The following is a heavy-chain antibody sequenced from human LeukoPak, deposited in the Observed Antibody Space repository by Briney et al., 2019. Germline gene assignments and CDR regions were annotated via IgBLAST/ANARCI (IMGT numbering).Heavy chain of an antibody. D-gene: IGHD5-12*01. Sequence: GGSLRLSCAASGFTFSSYSMNWVRQAPGKGLEWVSSISSSSSYIYYADSVKGRFTISRDNSKNTLYLQMNSLRAEDTAVYYCAKDYTGYPHYWGQGTLVTVSS. CDR3: AKDYTGYPHY. V-gene: IGHV3-21*01. CDR2: ISSSSSYI. J-gene: IGHJ4*02. CDR1: GFTFSSYS.